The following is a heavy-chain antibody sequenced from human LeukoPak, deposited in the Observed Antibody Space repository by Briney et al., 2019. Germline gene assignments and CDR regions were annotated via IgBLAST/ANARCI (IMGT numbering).Heavy chain of an antibody. CDR2: IYSGGST. J-gene: IGHJ4*02. Sequence: GGSLRLSCAASGFTVSSNYMSWVRQAPGKGLEWVSVIYSGGSTYYADSVKGRFTISRDNSKNMLYLQMNSLRVEDTAVYYCARDREYYDSSGYYYVSDDWGQGTLVTVSS. V-gene: IGHV3-53*01. CDR1: GFTVSSNY. CDR3: ARDREYYDSSGYYYVSDD. D-gene: IGHD3-22*01.